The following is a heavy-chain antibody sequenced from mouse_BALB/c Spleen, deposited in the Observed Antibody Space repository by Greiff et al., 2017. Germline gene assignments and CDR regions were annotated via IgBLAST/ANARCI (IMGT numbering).Heavy chain of an antibody. CDR3: ARWGTTVDAY. D-gene: IGHD1-1*01. CDR2: INPSTGYT. V-gene: IGHV1-7*01. CDR1: GYTFTSYW. J-gene: IGHJ3*01. Sequence: VKLMESGAELAKPGASVKMSCKASGYTFTSYWMHWVKQRPGQGLEWIGYINPSTGYTEYNQKFKDKATLTADKSSSTAYMQLSSLTSEDSAVYYCARWGTTVDAYWGQGTLVTVSA.